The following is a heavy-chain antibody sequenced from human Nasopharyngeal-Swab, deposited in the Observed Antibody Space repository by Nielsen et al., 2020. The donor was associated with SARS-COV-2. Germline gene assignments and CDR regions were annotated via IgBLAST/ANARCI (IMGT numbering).Heavy chain of an antibody. CDR1: GYTFTSYD. V-gene: IGHV1-8*01. J-gene: IGHJ3*02. Sequence: ASVKVSCKASGYTFTSYDINWVRQATGQGLEWMGWMNPNSGNTGYAQNFQGRVTMTRNTSISTAYMELSSLRSEDTAVYYCARGHVLRYFDWLVKQINAFDIWGQGTMVTVSS. D-gene: IGHD3-9*01. CDR3: ARGHVLRYFDWLVKQINAFDI. CDR2: MNPNSGNT.